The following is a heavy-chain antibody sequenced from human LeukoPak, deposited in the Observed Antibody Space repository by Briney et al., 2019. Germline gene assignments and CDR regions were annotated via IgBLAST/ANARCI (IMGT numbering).Heavy chain of an antibody. D-gene: IGHD6-13*01. CDR2: IYSSGST. CDR1: GGSISSYY. Sequence: SETLSLTCTVSGGSISSYYWSWIRQPPGKGLEWIAYIYSSGSTDYNPSLKSRVTISVDTSKNQFSLKLSSVTAADTAVYYCARSDSSSWLFDYWGQGTLVTVSS. CDR3: ARSDSSSWLFDY. J-gene: IGHJ4*02. V-gene: IGHV4-4*09.